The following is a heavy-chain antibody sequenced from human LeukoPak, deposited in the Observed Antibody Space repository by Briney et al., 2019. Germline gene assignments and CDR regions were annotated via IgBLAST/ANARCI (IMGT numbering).Heavy chain of an antibody. V-gene: IGHV4-34*01. CDR2: INHSGST. Sequence: SETLSLTCAVYGGSFSGYYWSWIRQPPGKGLEWIGEINHSGSTNYNPSLKSRVTISVDTSKNQFSLKLSSVTAADTAVYYCARADGDNSYYYYYMDVWGKGTTVTVSS. J-gene: IGHJ6*03. CDR3: ARADGDNSYYYYYMDV. CDR1: GGSFSGYY. D-gene: IGHD4-17*01.